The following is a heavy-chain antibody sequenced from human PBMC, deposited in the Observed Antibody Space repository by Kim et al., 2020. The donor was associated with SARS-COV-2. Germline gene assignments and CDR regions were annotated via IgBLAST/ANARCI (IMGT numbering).Heavy chain of an antibody. CDR3: ARGGRYGDYPFGY. D-gene: IGHD4-17*01. Sequence: YAQKFQGRVTMTRDTSISTAYMEVSRLRSDDTAVYYCARGGRYGDYPFGYWGQGTLVTVSS. J-gene: IGHJ4*02. V-gene: IGHV1-2*02.